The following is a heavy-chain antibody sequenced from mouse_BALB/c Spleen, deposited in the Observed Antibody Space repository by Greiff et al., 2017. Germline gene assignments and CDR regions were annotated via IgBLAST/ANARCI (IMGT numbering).Heavy chain of an antibody. Sequence: EVQVVESGGGLVKPGGSLKLSCAASGFTFSSYAMSWVRQSPEKRLEWVAEISSGGSYTYYPDTVTGRFTISRDNAKNTLYLEMSSLRSEDTAMYYCATNYGSSDRCAYWGQGTLVTVSA. CDR2: ISSGGSYT. D-gene: IGHD1-1*01. CDR1: GFTFSSYA. J-gene: IGHJ3*01. V-gene: IGHV5-9-4*01. CDR3: ATNYGSSDRCAY.